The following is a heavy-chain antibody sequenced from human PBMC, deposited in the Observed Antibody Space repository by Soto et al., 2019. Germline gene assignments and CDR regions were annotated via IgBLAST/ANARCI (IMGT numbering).Heavy chain of an antibody. CDR3: ARDNNCNYRDKNWFDP. Sequence: SVKVSCKASGGTFSSYAISWVRQAPGQGLEWMGGIIPIFGTANYAQKFQGRVTITADKSTSTAYMELSSLRSEDTAVYYCARDNNCNYRDKNWFDPWGQGTLVTVSS. V-gene: IGHV1-69*06. D-gene: IGHD1-7*01. CDR1: GGTFSSYA. CDR2: IIPIFGTA. J-gene: IGHJ5*02.